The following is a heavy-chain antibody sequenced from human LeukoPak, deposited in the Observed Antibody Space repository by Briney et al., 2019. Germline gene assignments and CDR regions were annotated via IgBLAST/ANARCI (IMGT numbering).Heavy chain of an antibody. D-gene: IGHD3-3*01. V-gene: IGHV1-18*01. J-gene: IGHJ4*02. CDR3: ARVTSTYYDFWGGYYRPHYFDY. CDR2: ISAYNGNT. CDR1: GYTFTIYG. Sequence: TSVKVSCKASGYTFTIYGIRWVRQAPGQGLEWMGWISAYNGNTHYAQKLQGRVTMTTDTSTSTAYMELRSLRSDDTAVYYCARVTSTYYDFWGGYYRPHYFDYWGQGTLVTVSS.